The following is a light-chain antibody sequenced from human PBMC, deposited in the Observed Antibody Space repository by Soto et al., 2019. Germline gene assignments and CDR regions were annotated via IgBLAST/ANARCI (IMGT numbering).Light chain of an antibody. CDR3: SSYTRRVTYV. V-gene: IGLV2-14*01. CDR1: SSDVGGYNY. J-gene: IGLJ1*01. CDR2: EVI. Sequence: QSVLTQPASVSGSPGQSITISCTGTSSDVGGYNYVSWYQQHPGKAPKLMIYEVINRPSGVSDRFSGSKSGNTASLIISGLQAEDEADYYCSSYTRRVTYVFGTGTKLTVL.